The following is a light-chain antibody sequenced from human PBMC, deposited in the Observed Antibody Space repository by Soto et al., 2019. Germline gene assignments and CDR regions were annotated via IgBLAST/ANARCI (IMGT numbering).Light chain of an antibody. CDR3: QQRSNWPFLT. J-gene: IGKJ4*01. CDR2: DAS. CDR1: QSVSSY. V-gene: IGKV3-11*01. Sequence: EIVLTQSPATLSLSPGERATLSRRASQSVSSYLAWYQQKPGQAPRLLIYDASNRATGIPARFSGSGSGTDFTLTISSLAPEDFAVYYCQQRSNWPFLTFGGGTKVEIK.